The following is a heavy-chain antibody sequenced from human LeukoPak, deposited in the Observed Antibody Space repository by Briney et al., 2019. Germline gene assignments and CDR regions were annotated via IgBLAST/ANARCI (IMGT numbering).Heavy chain of an antibody. Sequence: GGSLRLSCAASGFTFDDYAMHWVRQAPGKGLEWVSGINWNSDYIGYADSVKGRFTISRDNAKNSLYLQMNSLRAEDTAFYYCAKVRGYDFMSVYDFWGQGTLVTVSS. CDR3: AKVRGYDFMSVYDF. CDR2: INWNSDYI. V-gene: IGHV3-9*01. J-gene: IGHJ4*02. CDR1: GFTFDDYA. D-gene: IGHD5-12*01.